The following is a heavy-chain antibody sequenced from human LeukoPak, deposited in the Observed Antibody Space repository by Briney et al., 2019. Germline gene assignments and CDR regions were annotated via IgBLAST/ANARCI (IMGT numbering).Heavy chain of an antibody. J-gene: IGHJ4*02. V-gene: IGHV3-23*01. Sequence: GGSLRLSCAASGFTFSSSAMSWVRQAPGKGLEWVSNISGSGSGGSTYYADSVKGRFTTSRDNSKNTLYLQMNSLRAEDTAVYYCAKSGYNRFDYWGQGTLVTVSS. CDR2: ISGSGSGGST. CDR3: AKSGYNRFDY. D-gene: IGHD5-24*01. CDR1: GFTFSSSA.